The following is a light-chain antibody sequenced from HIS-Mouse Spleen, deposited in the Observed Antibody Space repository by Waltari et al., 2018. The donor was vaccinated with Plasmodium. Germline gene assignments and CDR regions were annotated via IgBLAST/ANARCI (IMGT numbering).Light chain of an antibody. CDR3: YSTDSSGNHRV. V-gene: IGLV3-10*01. CDR2: EDS. CDR1: SLPKKF. Sequence: SYELTQPPSVSVSPGQTARITCSGASLPKKFAYWYQQKSGQTPLLVIYEDSKRPSGVPERVSGASSGTMATLTIRGAQVEDEADYYCYSTDSSGNHRVFGGGTKLTVL. J-gene: IGLJ3*02.